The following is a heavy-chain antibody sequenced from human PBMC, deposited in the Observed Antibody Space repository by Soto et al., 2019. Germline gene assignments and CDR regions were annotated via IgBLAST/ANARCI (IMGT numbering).Heavy chain of an antibody. J-gene: IGHJ3*02. CDR3: ARPPNPWEPYAFHI. Sequence: QEQIVQSGAEVKQPGASVRVACKASGYSFTDYYIHWLRQAPGQGLEWMGWVNPHSGATKFAQKSQGSVTMTSDMSISTAYMDLSGLKSDDTAVYYCARPPNPWEPYAFHIWGHGTLVTVSS. CDR2: VNPHSGAT. V-gene: IGHV1-2*04. CDR1: GYSFTDYY. D-gene: IGHD1-26*01.